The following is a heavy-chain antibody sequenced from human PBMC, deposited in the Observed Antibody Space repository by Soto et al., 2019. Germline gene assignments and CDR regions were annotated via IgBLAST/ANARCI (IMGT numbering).Heavy chain of an antibody. CDR2: IIPVFGTA. V-gene: IGHV1-69*01. CDR1: GGSFNRHT. CDR3: ARGNTAPADY. J-gene: IGHJ4*02. D-gene: IGHD2-2*02. Sequence: QVQLVQSGAEVRKPGSSVRVSCKASGGSFNRHTISWVRQAPGQGLEWMGGIIPVFGTANHAQKFQGRVTIIADESTSTVYMELSSLRSDDTAIYYCARGNTAPADYWGQGTLVTVSS.